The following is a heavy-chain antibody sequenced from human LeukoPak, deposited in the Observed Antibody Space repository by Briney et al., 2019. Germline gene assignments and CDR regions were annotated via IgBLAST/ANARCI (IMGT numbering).Heavy chain of an antibody. D-gene: IGHD5-12*01. CDR2: IYYSGST. CDR1: GGSISSFY. Sequence: SETLSLTCTVSGGSISSFYWSWIRQPPGKGLEWIGYIYYSGSTNYNPSLKSRVTISVDTSKNQFSLKLSSVTAADTAVYYCARVPYSGYVNWFDPWGQGTLVTVSS. V-gene: IGHV4-59*01. CDR3: ARVPYSGYVNWFDP. J-gene: IGHJ5*02.